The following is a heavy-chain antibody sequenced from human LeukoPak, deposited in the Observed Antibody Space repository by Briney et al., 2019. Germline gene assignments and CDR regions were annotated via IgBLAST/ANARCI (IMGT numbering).Heavy chain of an antibody. CDR2: IWYDGSNK. V-gene: IGHV3-33*01. J-gene: IGHJ4*02. CDR1: GFTFSSYG. Sequence: GGSLRLSCAASGFTFSSYGMHWVRQAPGKGLEWVAVIWYDGSNKYYADSVKGRFTISRDNSKNTLYLQMNSLRAEDTAVYYCARDLLGDYYDSSGYYGYWGQGTLVTVSS. D-gene: IGHD3-22*01. CDR3: ARDLLGDYYDSSGYYGY.